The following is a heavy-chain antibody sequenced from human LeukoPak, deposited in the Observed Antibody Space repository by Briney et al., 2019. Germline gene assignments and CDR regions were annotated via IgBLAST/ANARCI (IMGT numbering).Heavy chain of an antibody. CDR1: GYSISSSNW. Sequence: SETLSLTCAISGYSISSSNWWGWIRQPPGKGLEWIGYIYYSGSTYYNPSLKSRVTMSVDTSKNQFSLKLSSVTAVDTAVYYCGRKGSIHTFDIWGQGTMVTVSS. D-gene: IGHD2-15*01. V-gene: IGHV4-28*01. CDR3: GRKGSIHTFDI. J-gene: IGHJ3*02. CDR2: IYYSGST.